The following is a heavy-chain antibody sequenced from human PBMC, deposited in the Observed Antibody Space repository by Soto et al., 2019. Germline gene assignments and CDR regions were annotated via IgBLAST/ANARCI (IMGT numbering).Heavy chain of an antibody. CDR2: ISYDGSNK. CDR1: GFTFSSYA. Sequence: QVQLVESGGGVVQPGRSLRLSCAASGFTFSSYAMHWVRQAPGKGLEWVAVISYDGSNKYYADSVKGRFTISRDNSKNTLYLQMNSQRPEDTAVYSCASEYSTSPRFNWFDPWGRGTLVTVSS. D-gene: IGHD6-6*01. V-gene: IGHV3-30*04. J-gene: IGHJ5*02. CDR3: ASEYSTSPRFNWFDP.